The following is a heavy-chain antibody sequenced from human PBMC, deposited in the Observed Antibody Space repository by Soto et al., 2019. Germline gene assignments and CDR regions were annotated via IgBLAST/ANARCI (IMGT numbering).Heavy chain of an antibody. V-gene: IGHV4-59*01. CDR2: IYHSGNT. CDR3: AREPLTVTDNWFDP. J-gene: IGHJ5*02. CDR1: GGSINNYF. D-gene: IGHD4-17*01. Sequence: SETLSLTCTVSGGSINNYFWSWIRQPPGKGLEWIGYIYHSGNTIYNPSLKSRVTISVDTSEKQFSLKLSSVTAADTAVYYCAREPLTVTDNWFDPWGQGTLVTVSS.